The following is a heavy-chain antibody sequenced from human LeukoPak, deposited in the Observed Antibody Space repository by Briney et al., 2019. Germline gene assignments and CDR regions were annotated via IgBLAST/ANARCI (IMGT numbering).Heavy chain of an antibody. CDR3: ARAGSSSSSWKRWFDP. CDR2: IHTSGDT. D-gene: IGHD6-6*01. V-gene: IGHV3-66*03. Sequence: GGSLRLSCAASGLTGSHNYVSWVRQAPGKGLEWVSAIHTSGDTCYADSVKGRFTISRDNSKNTLYLQMNSLRAEDTAVYYCARAGSSSSSWKRWFDPWGQGTLVTVSS. CDR1: GLTGSHNY. J-gene: IGHJ5*02.